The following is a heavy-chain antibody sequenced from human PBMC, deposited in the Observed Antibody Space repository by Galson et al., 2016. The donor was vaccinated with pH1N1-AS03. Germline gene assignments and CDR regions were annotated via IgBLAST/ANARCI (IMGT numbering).Heavy chain of an antibody. CDR2: LSYAGTSE. Sequence: SLRLSCAASGFAFNFNSMHWVRQAPGKGLEWIAVLSYAGTSEYFADSVKGRFTVSRDNAKNTPYLQMSNLRVEDTAVYYCAKEGGYTFGQQHLDFWGQGTLVTVAS. D-gene: IGHD5-18*01. CDR1: GFAFNFNS. V-gene: IGHV3-30*15. J-gene: IGHJ4*02. CDR3: AKEGGYTFGQQHLDF.